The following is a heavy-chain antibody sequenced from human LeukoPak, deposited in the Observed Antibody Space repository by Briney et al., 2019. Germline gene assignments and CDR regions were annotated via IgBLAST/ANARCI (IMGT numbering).Heavy chain of an antibody. CDR2: IHYSGRP. V-gene: IGHV4-59*11. CDR3: ARFGVDYDMDV. Sequence: SVTLSLTCTVSGGSISGHYWTWIRQPPGKGLEWIEQIHYSGRPDYNPSLKSRVTISVDTSKNQLSLKVTSVTGADTAVYYCARFGVDYDMDVWGQGTTVTVSS. CDR1: GGSISGHY. D-gene: IGHD3-16*01. J-gene: IGHJ6*02.